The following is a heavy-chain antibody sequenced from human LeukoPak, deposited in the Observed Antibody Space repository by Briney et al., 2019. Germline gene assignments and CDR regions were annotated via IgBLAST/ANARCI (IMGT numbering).Heavy chain of an antibody. J-gene: IGHJ4*02. D-gene: IGHD5-18*01. CDR3: ASSWIQIPARFDY. V-gene: IGHV4-59*01. Sequence: PSETLSLTCTVSGGSISGYYWSWIWQPPGKGLEWIGYIFYSGSTNYNPSLKSRVTISVDTSKNQFSLKLSSVTAADTAVYYCASSWIQIPARFDYWGQGTLVTVSS. CDR1: GGSISGYY. CDR2: IFYSGST.